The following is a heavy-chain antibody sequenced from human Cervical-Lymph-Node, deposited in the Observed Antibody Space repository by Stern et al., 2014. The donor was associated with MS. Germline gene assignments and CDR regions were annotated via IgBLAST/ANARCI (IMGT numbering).Heavy chain of an antibody. D-gene: IGHD1-26*01. CDR1: GYTFTSYG. J-gene: IGHJ6*02. CDR2: VSAYNGNT. V-gene: IGHV1-18*01. CDR3: ARDFESGRYYDGGVYYYYYGMDV. Sequence: VQLVQSGAEVKKPGASVKVSCKASGYTFTSYGISWVRQAPGQGLEWMGWVSAYNGNTNYAQKLQGRVTMTTDTSTSTAYMELRSLRSDDTAVYYCARDFESGRYYDGGVYYYYYGMDVWGQGTTVTVSS.